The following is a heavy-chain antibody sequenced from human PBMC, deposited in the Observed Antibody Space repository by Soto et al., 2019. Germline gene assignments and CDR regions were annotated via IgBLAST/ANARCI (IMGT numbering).Heavy chain of an antibody. Sequence: GGSLRLSCSASGFTFSSYAMHWVRQAPGKGLEYVSAISSNGGSTYYADSVKGRFTISRDNSKNTLYLQMSSLRAEDTAVYYCVKEESSIAALKNYYYGMDVWGQGTTVTVSS. CDR3: VKEESSIAALKNYYYGMDV. V-gene: IGHV3-64D*08. CDR2: ISSNGGST. D-gene: IGHD6-6*01. J-gene: IGHJ6*02. CDR1: GFTFSSYA.